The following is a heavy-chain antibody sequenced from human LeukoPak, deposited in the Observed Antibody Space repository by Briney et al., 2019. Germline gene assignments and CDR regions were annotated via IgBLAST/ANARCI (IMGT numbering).Heavy chain of an antibody. CDR1: GGTFSSYA. CDR3: ASAKPLSGSYFTKPFDY. V-gene: IGHV1-69*05. CDR2: IIPIFGTA. D-gene: IGHD1-26*01. Sequence: SVKVSCKASGGTFSSYAISWVRQAPGQGLEWMGGIIPIFGTANYAQKFQGRVTITTDESTSTAYMELSSLRSEDTAVYYCASAKPLSGSYFTKPFDYWGQGTLVTVSS. J-gene: IGHJ4*02.